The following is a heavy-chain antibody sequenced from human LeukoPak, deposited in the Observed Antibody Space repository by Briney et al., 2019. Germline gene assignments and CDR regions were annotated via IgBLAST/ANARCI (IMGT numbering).Heavy chain of an antibody. D-gene: IGHD3-10*01. CDR3: ATDRAYYGSGSHYYYGMDV. CDR1: GYTLTELS. J-gene: IGHJ6*02. Sequence: ASVKVSCKVSGYTLTELSLHWVRQAPGKGLEWMGGFDPEDGETIYAQKFQGRVTMTEDTSTDTAYMELSSLRSEDTAVYYCATDRAYYGSGSHYYYGMDVWGQGTTVPVSS. CDR2: FDPEDGET. V-gene: IGHV1-24*01.